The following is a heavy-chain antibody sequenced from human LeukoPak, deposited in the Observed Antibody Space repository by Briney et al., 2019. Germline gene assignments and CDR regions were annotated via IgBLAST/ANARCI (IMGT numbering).Heavy chain of an antibody. CDR3: ARPPFCSGGSCRWFNAFDI. D-gene: IGHD2-15*01. V-gene: IGHV4-34*01. CDR1: GGSFSGYY. Sequence: SETLSLTCAVYGGSFSGYYWSWIRQPPGKGLEWIGEINHSGSTNYNPSLKSRVTISVDTSKNQFSLKLSSVTAADTAVYYCARPPFCSGGSCRWFNAFDIWGQGTVVTVSS. J-gene: IGHJ3*02. CDR2: INHSGST.